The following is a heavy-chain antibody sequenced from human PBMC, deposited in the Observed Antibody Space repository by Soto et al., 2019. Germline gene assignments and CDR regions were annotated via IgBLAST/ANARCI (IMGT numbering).Heavy chain of an antibody. J-gene: IGHJ5*02. CDR1: GAALNSGNYY. CDR3: ARLRIATNNYKWFDP. D-gene: IGHD2-21*01. Sequence: SETLSLTCSVSGAALNSGNYYWSWIRQVSGKGLEWIGHIYVTGAVDYNPSLRDRITISQDTSERQFSLNLRLVTAADTAVYYCARLRIATNNYKWFDPWGQGTLVTVSS. CDR2: IYVTGAV. V-gene: IGHV4-31*03.